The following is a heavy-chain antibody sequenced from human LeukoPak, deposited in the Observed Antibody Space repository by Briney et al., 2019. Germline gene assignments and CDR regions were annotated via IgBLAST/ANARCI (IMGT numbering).Heavy chain of an antibody. Sequence: SETLSLTCTVSGGSISSNSYYWGWIRQPPGKGLEWIGSIYYSGTTYYNPSLKSRVTISVDTSKNRISLKLNSVSAADTAVYYCARIYCRDSSCSRYFDLWGRGTLVTVSS. CDR1: GGSISSNSYY. D-gene: IGHD2-15*01. CDR2: IYYSGTT. V-gene: IGHV4-39*01. CDR3: ARIYCRDSSCSRYFDL. J-gene: IGHJ2*01.